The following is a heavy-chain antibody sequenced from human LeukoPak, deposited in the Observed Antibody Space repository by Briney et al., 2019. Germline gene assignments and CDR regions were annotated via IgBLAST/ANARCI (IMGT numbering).Heavy chain of an antibody. CDR1: GYTFTGNH. CDR3: ARDVPSGDTSPR. D-gene: IGHD7-27*01. J-gene: IGHJ4*02. V-gene: IGHV1-69*13. Sequence: GASVKVSCKASGYTFTGNHVHWVRQAPGQGLEWMGGIIPIFGTANYAQKFQGRVTITADESTSTAYMELSSLRSEDTAVYYCARDVPSGDTSPRWGQGTLVTVSS. CDR2: IIPIFGTA.